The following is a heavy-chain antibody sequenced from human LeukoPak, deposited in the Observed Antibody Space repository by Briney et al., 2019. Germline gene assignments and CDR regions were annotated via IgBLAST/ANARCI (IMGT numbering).Heavy chain of an antibody. CDR3: ATYSSLNRREFQY. V-gene: IGHV3-7*01. J-gene: IGHJ1*01. D-gene: IGHD3-22*01. CDR2: IKTDGSEK. Sequence: AGGSLRLSCAASGFTFSSYWMGWVRQAPRKWLQWVANIKTDGSEKYYVDSVKGRFTISRDNAKNSLYLQMNSLRAEDTAVYYCATYSSLNRREFQYWGQGTLLTVSS. CDR1: GFTFSSYW.